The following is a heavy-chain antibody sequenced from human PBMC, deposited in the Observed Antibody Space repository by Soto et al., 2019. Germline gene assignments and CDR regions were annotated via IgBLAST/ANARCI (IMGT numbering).Heavy chain of an antibody. CDR1: GFSFSNYA. V-gene: IGHV3-23*01. CDR2: ISGSGGGA. J-gene: IGHJ6*02. Sequence: EVQLLESGGGLAQPGGSLRLSCAGSGFSFSNYAVTWVRQAPGKGLEWVAAISGSGGGAYYADSVKGRFTVSRDNSKNTVRLQVNSLRAEDTAVYYCAKRIKSGADNVGNGMDVWGQGTTVTVSS. D-gene: IGHD1-26*01. CDR3: AKRIKSGADNVGNGMDV.